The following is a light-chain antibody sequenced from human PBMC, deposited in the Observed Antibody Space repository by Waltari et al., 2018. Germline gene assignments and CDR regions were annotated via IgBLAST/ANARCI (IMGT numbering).Light chain of an antibody. CDR3: QQSYITPAT. Sequence: DIQMTQSPSSLSASVGDRVTITCRASQSISSYLSWYQHQPGKAPKLLIYAASTLQGGVPPRFSGSGSGTDFTLTIRILQVEDSATYYCQQSYITPATFGGGTKVEIK. V-gene: IGKV1-39*01. CDR1: QSISSY. CDR2: AAS. J-gene: IGKJ4*01.